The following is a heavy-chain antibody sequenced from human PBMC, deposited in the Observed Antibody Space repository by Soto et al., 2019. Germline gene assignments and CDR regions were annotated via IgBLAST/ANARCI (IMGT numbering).Heavy chain of an antibody. CDR3: AREGDMRDYYYGLDV. V-gene: IGHV1-18*01. CDR2: ISGYDGHT. J-gene: IGHJ6*02. CDR1: GYTFTTYG. D-gene: IGHD3-9*01. Sequence: QVQLVQSGAEVRKPGAAVEVSCKASGYTFTTYGISWVRQAPGQGLEWMGWISGYDGHTKYAQKYQGRIIMTTDTSTGTVYMDLRNLRSDGTAVYYCAREGDMRDYYYGLDVSGQWNTVTVSS.